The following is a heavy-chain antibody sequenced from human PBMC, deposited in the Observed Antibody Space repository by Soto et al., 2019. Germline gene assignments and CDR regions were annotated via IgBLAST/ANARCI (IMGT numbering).Heavy chain of an antibody. CDR3: ARLKLAEFFFINVDVYDMAV. D-gene: IGHD3-16*01. V-gene: IGHV4-31*03. CDR1: GGSISSGGYY. CDR2: IYYSGST. J-gene: IGHJ6*02. Sequence: SETLSLTCTVSGGSISSGGYYWSWIRQHPGKGLEWIGYIYYSGSTYYNPSLKSRVTISVDTSKNQFSLKLSSVTAADTAVYYCARLKLAEFFFINVDVYDMAVWGQGTPVTVSS.